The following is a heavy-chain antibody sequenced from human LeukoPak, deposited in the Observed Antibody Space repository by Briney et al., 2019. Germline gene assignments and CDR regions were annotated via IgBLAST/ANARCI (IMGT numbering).Heavy chain of an antibody. CDR1: GFTFSSYG. Sequence: PGGSLRLSCAASGFTFSSYGMHWVRQAPGKGLEWVAVISYDGSNKYYADSVKGRFTISRDNSKNTLYLQMNSLRAEDTAVYYCAREGEAGRYDSSGYYRLFDYWGQGTLVTVSS. V-gene: IGHV3-30*03. J-gene: IGHJ4*02. CDR3: AREGEAGRYDSSGYYRLFDY. D-gene: IGHD3-22*01. CDR2: ISYDGSNK.